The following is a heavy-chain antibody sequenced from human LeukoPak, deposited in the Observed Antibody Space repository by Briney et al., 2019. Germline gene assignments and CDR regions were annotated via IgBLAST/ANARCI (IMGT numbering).Heavy chain of an antibody. J-gene: IGHJ4*02. CDR1: GGSISSYD. V-gene: IGHV4-59*01. CDR2: IYYSGSS. D-gene: IGHD6-6*01. CDR3: CRAGGSIAARLDY. Sequence: SETLSLTCTVSGGSISSYDWSWIRQPPGKGLEWVGDIYYSGSSNYYPSLKSRVTISVDTYKNKFSFMLTYGPAADAAAHYCCRAGGSIAARLDYWGQGTLVTVSS.